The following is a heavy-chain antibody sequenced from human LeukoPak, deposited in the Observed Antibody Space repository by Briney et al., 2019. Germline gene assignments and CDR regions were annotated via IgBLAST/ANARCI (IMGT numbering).Heavy chain of an antibody. CDR3: ARGRSGGYNYGNMRSFILPKYYFDY. CDR2: TYYSGST. CDR1: GASISSTSYY. J-gene: IGHJ4*02. V-gene: IGHV4-39*01. D-gene: IGHD5-24*01. Sequence: SDTLSLTCTVSGASISSTSYYWGWIRQPPGKGLEWIGSTYYSGSTYYNPSLKSRVTISVDTSKNQFSLKLSSVTAADTAVYYCARGRSGGYNYGNMRSFILPKYYFDYWGQGTLVTVSS.